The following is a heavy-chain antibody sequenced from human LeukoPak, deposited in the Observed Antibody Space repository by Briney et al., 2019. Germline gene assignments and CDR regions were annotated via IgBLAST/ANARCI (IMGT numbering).Heavy chain of an antibody. CDR3: ATGRYCTVGSCFSAWFDP. D-gene: IGHD2-15*01. J-gene: IGHJ5*02. CDR2: IHSDGTTT. Sequence: GGSLRLSCAASGFTFSSYWMHWVRQAPEKGLVWVSRIHSDGTTTSYADSVKCRFTVSRDNAKNTLYLQMNSLRAEDTAVYYCATGRYCTVGSCFSAWFDPWGQGALVTVSS. CDR1: GFTFSSYW. V-gene: IGHV3-74*01.